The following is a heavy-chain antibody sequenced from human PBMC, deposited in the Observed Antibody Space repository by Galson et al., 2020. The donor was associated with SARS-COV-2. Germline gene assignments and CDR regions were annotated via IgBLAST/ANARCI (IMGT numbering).Heavy chain of an antibody. V-gene: IGHV4-59*01. CDR2: IFYSGTT. CDR3: ARKKAEYSGYEAFDS. Sequence: SETLSLTCTVSGGSISHYYWSWIRQPPGKGLEWIGYIFYSGTTNYNPSLKSRVTLLVDTSKNQFSLRQASVTAADTAVYFCARKKAEYSGYEAFDSWGQGILVTFSS. J-gene: IGHJ4*02. D-gene: IGHD5-12*01. CDR1: GGSISHYY.